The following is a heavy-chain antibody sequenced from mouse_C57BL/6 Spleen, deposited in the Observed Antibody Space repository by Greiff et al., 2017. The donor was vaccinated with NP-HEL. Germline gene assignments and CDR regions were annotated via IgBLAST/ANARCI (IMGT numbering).Heavy chain of an antibody. CDR1: GYAFSSSW. J-gene: IGHJ4*01. Sequence: QVQLQQSGPELVKPGASVKISCKASGYAFSSSWMNWVKQRPGKGLEWIGRIYPGDGDTNYNGKFKGKATLTADKSSSPASMQLSSLTSEDSAVYFCARSEGAMDYGGQGTSVTVSS. CDR3: ARSEGAMDY. V-gene: IGHV1-82*01. CDR2: IYPGDGDT.